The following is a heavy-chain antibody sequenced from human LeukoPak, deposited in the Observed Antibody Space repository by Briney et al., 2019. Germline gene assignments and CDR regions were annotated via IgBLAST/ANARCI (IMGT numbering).Heavy chain of an antibody. CDR1: GGSMSSYY. CDR3: ARGGIQLWSNNWVDP. Sequence: PSETLSLTCTVSGGSMSSYYWSWIRQPPGKGLEWIGYIYYSGTTNYNPSLRSRATISVDTSKNQFSLKLGSVTAADTAVYYCARGGIQLWSNNWVDPWGQGTLVTVSS. V-gene: IGHV4-59*01. CDR2: IYYSGTT. J-gene: IGHJ5*02. D-gene: IGHD5-18*01.